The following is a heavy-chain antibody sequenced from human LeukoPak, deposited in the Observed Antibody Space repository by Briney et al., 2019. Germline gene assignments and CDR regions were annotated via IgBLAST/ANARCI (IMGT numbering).Heavy chain of an antibody. J-gene: IGHJ2*01. V-gene: IGHV3-23*01. Sequence: GGSLRLSCAASGFIFSTYGMSWVRQAPGKGLEWVSGISDNDGVTNYADSVKGRFTISRDNSKNTLYLQMNSVRDEDTAVYYCAKGKRSSGRPHWLFDLWGRGTLVTVSS. CDR1: GFIFSTYG. D-gene: IGHD3-10*01. CDR2: ISDNDGVT. CDR3: AKGKRSSGRPHWLFDL.